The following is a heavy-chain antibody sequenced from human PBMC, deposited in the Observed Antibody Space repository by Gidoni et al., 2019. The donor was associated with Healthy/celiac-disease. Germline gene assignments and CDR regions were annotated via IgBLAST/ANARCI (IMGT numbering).Heavy chain of an antibody. D-gene: IGHD6-13*01. Sequence: QVQLVESGGGVVQPGRSLRLSCSASGFTLSSDGIPWVCQAPGRVLELVAVISYDGSNKYYADSVKGRFTNSRDNSKNTLYLQMNSLRAEDTAVYYCAKEDLEHSSSWNYYYGVDVWGQGTTVTVSS. CDR2: ISYDGSNK. J-gene: IGHJ6*02. CDR1: GFTLSSDG. CDR3: AKEDLEHSSSWNYYYGVDV. V-gene: IGHV3-30*18.